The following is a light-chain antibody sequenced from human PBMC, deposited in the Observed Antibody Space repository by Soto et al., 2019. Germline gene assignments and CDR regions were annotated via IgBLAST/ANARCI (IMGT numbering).Light chain of an antibody. CDR3: SSYAGSNNPNV. CDR2: EVS. Sequence: QSVLTQPPSASGCPGQSVTSSCTGASSDVGGYNYVSWYQQHPGKAPKLMIYEVSKRPSGVPDRFSGSKSGNTASLTVSGLQAEDEADYYCSSYAGSNNPNVFGTGTKVTVL. V-gene: IGLV2-8*01. J-gene: IGLJ1*01. CDR1: SSDVGGYNY.